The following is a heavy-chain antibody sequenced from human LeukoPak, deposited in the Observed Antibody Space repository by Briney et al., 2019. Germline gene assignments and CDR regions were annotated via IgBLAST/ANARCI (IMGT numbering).Heavy chain of an antibody. CDR2: MYYSGHV. V-gene: IGHV4-61*01. D-gene: IGHD3-10*01. CDR3: ARMVRFGEVTGYYYGMDV. Sequence: SETLSLTCTVSGGSFNSNTYYWTWIRQPPGKGLEWIGHMYYSGHVDYNPSLKSRLTMSLDTSKNQFSLKLDSVSAADTAVYYCARMVRFGEVTGYYYGMDVWGRGTTVSVSS. CDR1: GGSFNSNTYY. J-gene: IGHJ6*04.